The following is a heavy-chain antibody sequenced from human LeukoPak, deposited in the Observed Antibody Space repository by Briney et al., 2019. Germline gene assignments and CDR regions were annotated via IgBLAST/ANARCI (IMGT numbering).Heavy chain of an antibody. CDR1: GFTFGSSG. CDR2: ISHSSNTI. CDR3: APTFCTTVSRIHYFEY. Sequence: GGSLRLSCAGSGFTFGSSGMNWVRQAPGKGLEWISYISHSSNTIYYADSVKGRFTISRDNAENSLYLQMSSLRADDTAIYYCAPTFCTTVSRIHYFEYWGQGTLVTVSS. D-gene: IGHD3/OR15-3a*01. V-gene: IGHV3-48*04. J-gene: IGHJ4*02.